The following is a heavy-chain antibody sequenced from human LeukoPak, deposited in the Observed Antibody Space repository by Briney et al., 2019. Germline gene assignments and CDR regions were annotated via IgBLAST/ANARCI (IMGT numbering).Heavy chain of an antibody. CDR1: GGTFSSYA. CDR3: ARAAGEKRYFDY. Sequence: SVKVSCKASGGTFSSYAISWVRQAPGQGLEWMGGIIPIFGTANYAQKFQGRVTITADESTSTAYMELSSLRSEDTAVYYCARAAGEKRYFDYWGQGTLVTVSS. V-gene: IGHV1-69*13. D-gene: IGHD1-26*01. J-gene: IGHJ4*02. CDR2: IIPIFGTA.